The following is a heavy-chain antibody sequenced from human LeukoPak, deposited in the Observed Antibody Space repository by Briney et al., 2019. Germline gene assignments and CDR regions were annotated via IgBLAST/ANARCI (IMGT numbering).Heavy chain of an antibody. J-gene: IGHJ4*02. Sequence: GGSLRLSCAASGFTFSSYWMGWVRQAPGKGLEWVANINQDGSETYYVDSVEGRITISRDNAKNSLYLQMNSLGAEDTAAYFCAKSNAARDASGSDYWGRGTLVTVSS. CDR2: INQDGSET. D-gene: IGHD3-10*01. CDR1: GFTFSSYW. CDR3: AKSNAARDASGSDY. V-gene: IGHV3-7*01.